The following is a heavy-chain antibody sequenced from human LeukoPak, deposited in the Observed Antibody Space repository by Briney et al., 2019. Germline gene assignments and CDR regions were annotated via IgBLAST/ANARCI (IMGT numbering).Heavy chain of an antibody. D-gene: IGHD2-21*02. CDR3: ASEVVTSIEYFQH. CDR2: IYYSGST. J-gene: IGHJ1*01. CDR1: GASITSYY. V-gene: IGHV4-59*01. Sequence: PSETLSLTCAVSGASITSYYWSWIRQPPGKALEGFGYIYYSGSTNYNPSLKSRVTISADTSKNQFSLKLRSVTAADTAVYYCASEVVTSIEYFQHWGQSTLVTVSS.